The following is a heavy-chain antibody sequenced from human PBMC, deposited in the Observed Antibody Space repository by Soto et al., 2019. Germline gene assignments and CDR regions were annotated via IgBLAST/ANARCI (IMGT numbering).Heavy chain of an antibody. Sequence: LETLSLTCTVSGGSVSSGDYFWSWLRQSPGKRLEWIAYIYYSGSTNYNPSLKSRATISVDTSKSQVSLTLTSMTAADAALYYCARSPNYYYYGFDVWGQGTAVTVSS. J-gene: IGHJ6*02. CDR2: IYYSGST. CDR1: GGSVSSGDYF. D-gene: IGHD3-10*01. CDR3: ARSPNYYYYGFDV. V-gene: IGHV4-61*08.